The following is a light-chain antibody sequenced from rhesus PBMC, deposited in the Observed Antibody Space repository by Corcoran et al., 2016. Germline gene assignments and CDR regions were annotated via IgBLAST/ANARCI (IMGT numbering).Light chain of an antibody. Sequence: DIQMTQSPSSLSASVGDRVTITCRTSENVDNYLNWYQQKLGKAPKLLISNASTLQSGVPSRFSGSGSRTDVTFTIISLQSEDVATYYCQHNYGTPFSFGQGTKVEI. J-gene: IGKJ2*01. V-gene: IGKV1-74*01. CDR3: QHNYGTPFS. CDR2: NAS. CDR1: ENVDNY.